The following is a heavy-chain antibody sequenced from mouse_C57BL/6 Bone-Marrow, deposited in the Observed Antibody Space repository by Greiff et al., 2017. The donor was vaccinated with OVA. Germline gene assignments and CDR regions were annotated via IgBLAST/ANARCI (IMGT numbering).Heavy chain of an antibody. Sequence: VKLQESGAELARPGASVKLSCKASGYTFTSSGISWVKQRTGQGLEWIGEIYPRSGNTYYNEKFKGKATLTADKSSSTAYMELRSLTSEDSAVYVCARWGYYGFAWFAYWGQGTLVTVSA. CDR3: ARWGYYGFAWFAY. CDR2: IYPRSGNT. CDR1: GYTFTSSG. J-gene: IGHJ3*01. V-gene: IGHV1-81*01. D-gene: IGHD1-1*01.